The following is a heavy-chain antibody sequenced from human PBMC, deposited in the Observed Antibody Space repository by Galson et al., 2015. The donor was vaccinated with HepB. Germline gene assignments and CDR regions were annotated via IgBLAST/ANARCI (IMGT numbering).Heavy chain of an antibody. CDR2: ISAYNGNT. J-gene: IGHJ4*02. Sequence: SVKVSCKASGYTFTNYGFSWVRQAPGEGLEWMGWISAYNGNTNYAQHLQGRVTMTTETSTSTAYMELRSLRSDETAIYYCARDIKAAAGTGLDYWGQGTLVTVSS. CDR1: GYTFTNYG. V-gene: IGHV1-18*04. CDR3: ARDIKAAAGTGLDY. D-gene: IGHD6-13*01.